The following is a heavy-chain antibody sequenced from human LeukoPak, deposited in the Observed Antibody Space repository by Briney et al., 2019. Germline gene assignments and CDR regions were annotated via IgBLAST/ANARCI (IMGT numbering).Heavy chain of an antibody. Sequence: PGGSLRLSCAASGATLHSFAMSWVRQAPGKGLEWLAVTSGTEDSTHYADSVRGRFIISTDSSKKSLYLQMNSLRAEDTAVYYCTKDLMTGFSSGWYFGYWGLGTLVTVSP. CDR1: GATLHSFA. D-gene: IGHD6-19*01. J-gene: IGHJ4*02. V-gene: IGHV3-23*01. CDR2: TSGTEDST. CDR3: TKDLMTGFSSGWYFGY.